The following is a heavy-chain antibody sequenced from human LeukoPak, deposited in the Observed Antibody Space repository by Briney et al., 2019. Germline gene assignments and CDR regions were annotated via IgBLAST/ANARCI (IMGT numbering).Heavy chain of an antibody. Sequence: SGGSLRLSCEASGFTFSNCAMSWVRQAPGKGPEWVSTIIGSGGTTYYADSVKGRFTISRDNSKNTLSLQLNSLRAEDTAVYYCARVWYGELKVDVWGQGTTVTVSS. CDR2: IIGSGGTT. D-gene: IGHD3-10*01. J-gene: IGHJ6*02. CDR3: ARVWYGELKVDV. CDR1: GFTFSNCA. V-gene: IGHV3-23*01.